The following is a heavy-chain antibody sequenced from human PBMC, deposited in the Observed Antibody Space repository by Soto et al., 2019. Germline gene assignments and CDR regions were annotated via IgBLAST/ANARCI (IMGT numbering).Heavy chain of an antibody. CDR1: GGSISSYY. J-gene: IGHJ4*02. CDR2: ISPSGTT. V-gene: IGHV4-34*01. CDR3: ARAPKVSGSAQTRPDF. Sequence: PSESLSLTFNVSGGSISSYYWSWILQPPWKVLEWIGEISPSGTTNYSPSLKSRVSISVDTSKNQFSLNLPSLTAADTAVYYCARAPKVSGSAQTRPDFWGQGSLVTVSS. D-gene: IGHD6-6*01.